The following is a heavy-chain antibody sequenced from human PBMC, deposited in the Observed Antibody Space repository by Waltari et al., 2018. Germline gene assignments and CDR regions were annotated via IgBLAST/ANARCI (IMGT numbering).Heavy chain of an antibody. CDR3: ARGFSLDCSSTSCRTYYFDY. CDR1: GGSFSGYY. J-gene: IGHJ4*02. CDR2: INHSGST. V-gene: IGHV4-34*01. Sequence: QVQLQQWGAGLLKPSETLSLTCAVYGGSFSGYYWSWIRQPPGKGLEWIGEINHSGSTNYNPSLKSRVTISVDTSKNQFSLKLSSVTAADTAVYYWARGFSLDCSSTSCRTYYFDYWGQGTLVTVSS. D-gene: IGHD2-2*01.